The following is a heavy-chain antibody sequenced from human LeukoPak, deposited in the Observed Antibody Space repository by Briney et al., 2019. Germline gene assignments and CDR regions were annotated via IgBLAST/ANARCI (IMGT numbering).Heavy chain of an antibody. Sequence: SETLSLTCTVSGGSISSSSYYWGWIRQPPGKGLEYIGHIFKGGSTLYNPSLKSRVTISGDTSKNQYSLNLNTVTAADKAAYYCARRRGHGYGSDHWGQGTLVTVSA. V-gene: IGHV4-39*07. D-gene: IGHD5-18*01. CDR3: ARRRGHGYGSDH. J-gene: IGHJ4*02. CDR1: GGSISSSSYY. CDR2: IFKGGST.